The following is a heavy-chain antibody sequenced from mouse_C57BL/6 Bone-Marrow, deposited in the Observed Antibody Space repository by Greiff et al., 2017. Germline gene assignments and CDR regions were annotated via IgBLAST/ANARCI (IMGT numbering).Heavy chain of an antibody. J-gene: IGHJ4*01. CDR1: GFTFSDYY. D-gene: IGHD1-1*01. CDR2: ISNGGGST. CDR3: ARHFHIHYYGSSYDAMDY. V-gene: IGHV5-12*01. Sequence: EVKVVESGGGLVQPGGSLKLSCAASGFTFSDYYMYWVRQTPEKRLEWVAYISNGGGSTYYPDTVKGRFTISRDNAKNTLYLQMSRLKSEDTAMYYCARHFHIHYYGSSYDAMDYWGQGTSVTVSS.